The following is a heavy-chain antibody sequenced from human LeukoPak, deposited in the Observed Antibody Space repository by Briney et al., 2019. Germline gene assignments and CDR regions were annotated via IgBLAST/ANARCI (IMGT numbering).Heavy chain of an antibody. CDR2: ISGIGNRT. D-gene: IGHD2-8*02. CDR1: GFTFSIYG. V-gene: IGHV3-23*01. CDR3: ARDTGSMAARFFDY. J-gene: IGHJ4*02. Sequence: RGSLRLSCAASGFTFSIYGLSWVRQAPGRGLEWVSIISGIGNRTFYAESVKGRFTISRDNSKNTLYLHMNSLRVEDSAVYYCARDTGSMAARFFDYWGQGTLVTVSS.